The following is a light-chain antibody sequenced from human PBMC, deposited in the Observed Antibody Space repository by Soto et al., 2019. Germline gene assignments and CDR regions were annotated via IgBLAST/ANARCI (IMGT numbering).Light chain of an antibody. CDR3: LLYYGADVV. CDR1: TGPVTSDYY. J-gene: IGLJ2*01. Sequence: QTVVTQEPSLTLSPGCAVTLACASSTGPVTSDYYPNWFQQKPGQAPRALIYSTTKKHSWTPARFSGSLLGGKAALTLSGVQPEEEADYYCLLYYGADVVFGGGTQLTVL. V-gene: IGLV7-43*01. CDR2: STT.